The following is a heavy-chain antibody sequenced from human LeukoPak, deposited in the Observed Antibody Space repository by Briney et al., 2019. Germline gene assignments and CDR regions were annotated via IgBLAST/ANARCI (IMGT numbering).Heavy chain of an antibody. CDR1: GFTFSSYG. V-gene: IGHV3-33*01. CDR2: IWYDGSDK. J-gene: IGHJ1*01. D-gene: IGHD6-19*01. CDR3: ARDHSSGWYSTFQH. Sequence: GGSLRLSCAASGFTFSSYGMHWVRQAPGKGLEWVAVIWYDGSDKYYADSVKGRFTISRDNSKNTLYLQMNSLRAEDAAVYYCARDHSSGWYSTFQHWGQGTLVTVSS.